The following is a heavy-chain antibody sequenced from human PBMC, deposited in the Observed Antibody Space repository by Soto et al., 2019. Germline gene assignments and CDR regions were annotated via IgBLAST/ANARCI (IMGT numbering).Heavy chain of an antibody. CDR1: GGTFSSYS. V-gene: IGHV1-69*01. CDR2: IIPIFGTA. J-gene: IGHJ4*02. Sequence: QVQLVQSGAEVKKPGSSVKVSCKASGGTFSSYSINWVRLAPGQGLEWMGEIIPIFGTANYEQKFQGRVTITADESTSAAYMELSSLRSEDTAVYYCARDGGRHSGGIDYWGQGTLVTVSS. D-gene: IGHD1-26*01. CDR3: ARDGGRHSGGIDY.